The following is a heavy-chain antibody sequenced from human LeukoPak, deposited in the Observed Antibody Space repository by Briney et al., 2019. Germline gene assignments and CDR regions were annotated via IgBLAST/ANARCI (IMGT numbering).Heavy chain of an antibody. D-gene: IGHD5-24*01. J-gene: IGHJ4*02. CDR3: TRVGYIDEGIDY. Sequence: GGSLRLSCAASGFTFSSYWMSWVRQAPGKGLEWVSYITISSSTTYYADSVKGRFTISRDNAKNSLYLQMNSLRAEDTAIYYCTRVGYIDEGIDYWGQGTLVTVSS. V-gene: IGHV3-48*01. CDR2: ITISSSTT. CDR1: GFTFSSYW.